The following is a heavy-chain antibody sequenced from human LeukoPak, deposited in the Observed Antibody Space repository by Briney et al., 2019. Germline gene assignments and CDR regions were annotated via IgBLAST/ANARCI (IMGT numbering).Heavy chain of an antibody. J-gene: IGHJ4*02. CDR3: AREDSGYDYSPFDY. Sequence: SETLSLTCTVSGGSISSYYWSWIRQPPGKGLEWIGYIYYGGSTSYNPSLKSRVTISVDTSMNQFSLKLLSVTAADTAVYYCAREDSGYDYSPFDYWGQGILVTVSS. V-gene: IGHV4-59*01. D-gene: IGHD5-12*01. CDR1: GGSISSYY. CDR2: IYYGGST.